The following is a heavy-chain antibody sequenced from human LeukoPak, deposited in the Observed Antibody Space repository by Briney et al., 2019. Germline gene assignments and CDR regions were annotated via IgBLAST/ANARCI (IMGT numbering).Heavy chain of an antibody. D-gene: IGHD3-10*01. V-gene: IGHV3-23*01. J-gene: IGHJ4*02. CDR3: ARRGGRNGWGDFDY. Sequence: EPGGSLRLSCAASGFSFNNYAMNWVRQAPGKGLEWVSTISVSGDSTFYADSVQGRFTISRDTSRNSLSLHMNSLRAEDTAVYFCARRGGRNGWGDFDYWGQGTLVTVSS. CDR2: ISVSGDST. CDR1: GFSFNNYA.